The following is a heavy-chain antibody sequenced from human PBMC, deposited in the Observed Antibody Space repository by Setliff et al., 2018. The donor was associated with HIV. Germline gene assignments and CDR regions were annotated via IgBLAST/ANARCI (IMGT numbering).Heavy chain of an antibody. V-gene: IGHV1-8*01. J-gene: IGHJ3*02. CDR1: GYTFSRYD. Sequence: GASVKVSCKATGYTFSRYDINWGREENGQGLAWMGWMSHSTGNTGYVEKFQGRVTMTRNTVPSTAYMAMSSMRSEDTAVYYCFVKAGEGSDIWGQGTMVTVSS. CDR3: FVKAGEGSDI. CDR2: MSHSTGNT. D-gene: IGHD3-10*01.